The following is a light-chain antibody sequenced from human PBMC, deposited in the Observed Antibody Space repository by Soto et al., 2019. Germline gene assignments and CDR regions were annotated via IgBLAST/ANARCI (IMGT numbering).Light chain of an antibody. V-gene: IGLV2-14*01. CDR1: NSDVGIYDF. CDR2: EVS. J-gene: IGLJ1*01. Sequence: QSALTQPASVSGTPGQSITISCTGSNSDVGIYDFVSWYQHHPGRAPKLIVSEVSHRPSGVSNRFSGSKSGNTASLTTSGLQSEDEADYYCISYTSDDVRYVFGTGTKLTVL. CDR3: ISYTSDDVRYV.